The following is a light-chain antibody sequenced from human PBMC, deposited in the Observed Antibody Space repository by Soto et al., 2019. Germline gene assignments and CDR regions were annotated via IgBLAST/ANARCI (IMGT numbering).Light chain of an antibody. CDR3: QQYNDYSWT. CDR2: ATS. CDR1: QPLGAW. Sequence: DIQMTQFPSSVSASVGDRVTITCRASQPLGAWLAWYQQKPGKAPKLLIYATSTLETGVPSRFSGSGSGTQFTLTISSLQPEDFATYYCQQYNDYSWTFGQGTKVEIK. J-gene: IGKJ1*01. V-gene: IGKV1D-16*01.